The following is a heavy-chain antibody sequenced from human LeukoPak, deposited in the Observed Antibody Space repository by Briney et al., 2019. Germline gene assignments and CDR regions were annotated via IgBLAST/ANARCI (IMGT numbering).Heavy chain of an antibody. D-gene: IGHD6-13*01. CDR2: ISGSGGST. J-gene: IGHJ4*02. CDR1: GFTFSSCA. CDR3: AKEQGQQLVLNPFDY. Sequence: GSLRLSCAASGFTFSSCAMSWVRQAPGKGLEWVSAISGSGGSTYYADSVKGRFTISRDNSKNTLYLQMNSLRAGDTAVYYCAKEQGQQLVLNPFDYWGQGTLVTVSS. V-gene: IGHV3-23*01.